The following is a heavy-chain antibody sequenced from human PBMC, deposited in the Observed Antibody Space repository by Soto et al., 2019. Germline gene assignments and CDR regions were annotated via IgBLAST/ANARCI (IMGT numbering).Heavy chain of an antibody. CDR1: GFTFSSYG. Sequence: PGGSLRLSCAASGFTFSSYGMHWFRQAPGKGLEWVAVISYDGSNKYYADSVKGRFTISRDNSKNTLYLQMNSLRAEDTAVYYCAKEAEYYDFWSGYLDYWGQGTLVTVSS. CDR3: AKEAEYYDFWSGYLDY. D-gene: IGHD3-3*01. V-gene: IGHV3-30*18. CDR2: ISYDGSNK. J-gene: IGHJ4*02.